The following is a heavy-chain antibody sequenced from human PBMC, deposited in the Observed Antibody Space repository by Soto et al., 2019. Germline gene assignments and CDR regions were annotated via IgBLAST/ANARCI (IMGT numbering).Heavy chain of an antibody. V-gene: IGHV3-11*01. J-gene: IGHJ4*02. CDR2: ISTSSSSI. CDR1: GFSFSDYY. D-gene: IGHD3-3*01. CDR3: ARDDFWSGYYRYFDY. Sequence: SLRLSCAASGFSFSDYYMSWIRQAPGKGLEWISYISTSSSSIYYADSVKGRFTISRDNAKNSLYLQMNSLRVDDTAVYYCARDDFWSGYYRYFDYWGQGALVTVSS.